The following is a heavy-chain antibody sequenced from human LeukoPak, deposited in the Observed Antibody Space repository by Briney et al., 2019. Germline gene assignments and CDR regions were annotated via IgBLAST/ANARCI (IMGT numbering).Heavy chain of an antibody. CDR1: GGSISSSSYY. Sequence: SSETLSLTCTVSGGSISSSSYYWGWIRQPPGKGLEWIGSIYYSGSTYYNPSLKGRVTISVDTSKNQFSLKLSSVTAADTAVYYCARDANDYGNDYWGQGTLVTVSS. J-gene: IGHJ4*02. CDR2: IYYSGST. D-gene: IGHD4-17*01. V-gene: IGHV4-39*07. CDR3: ARDANDYGNDY.